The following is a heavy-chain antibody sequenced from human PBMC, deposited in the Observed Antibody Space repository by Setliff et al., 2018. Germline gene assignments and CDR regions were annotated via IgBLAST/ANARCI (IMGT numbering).Heavy chain of an antibody. CDR1: GYTFSDYG. Sequence: ASVKVSCKTSGYTFSDYGIAWVRQAPGQGLVWMGRIIPILETTNYAQNFKGRVSITADESTRTAYMELSSLTFDDTAVYYCARWNGSGYFYYWGQGTWVTVSS. D-gene: IGHD3-3*01. CDR3: ARWNGSGYFYY. J-gene: IGHJ4*02. CDR2: IIPILETT. V-gene: IGHV1-69*11.